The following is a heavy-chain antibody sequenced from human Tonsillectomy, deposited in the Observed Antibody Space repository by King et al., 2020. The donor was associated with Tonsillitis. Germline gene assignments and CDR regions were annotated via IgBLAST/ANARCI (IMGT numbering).Heavy chain of an antibody. CDR1: GGSFSGYY. D-gene: IGHD5-18*01. CDR3: ARADQRLPAGY. CDR2: INHSGST. V-gene: IGHV4-34*01. Sequence: VQLQQWGAGLLKPSETLSLTCAVYGGSFSGYYWSWIRQPPGKGLEWIGEINHSGSTNYNPSLKSRVTISVDTSKNQFSLKLSPVTAADTAVYYCARADQRLPAGYWGQGTLVTVSS. J-gene: IGHJ4*02.